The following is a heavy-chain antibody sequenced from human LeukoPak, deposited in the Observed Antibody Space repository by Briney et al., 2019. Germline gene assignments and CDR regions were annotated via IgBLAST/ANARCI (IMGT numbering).Heavy chain of an antibody. Sequence: GGSLRLSCAASGFMLNNYDMHWVRQAPGRGLEWVAMIWYDESNKYYADSVKGRFTISRDNAKNSLYLQLSSLRGEDTAIYYCVRDWRYSNSSRYYFGMDVWGQGTTVTVSS. CDR3: VRDWRYSNSSRYYFGMDV. CDR1: GFMLNNYD. J-gene: IGHJ6*02. CDR2: IWYDESNK. D-gene: IGHD6-6*01. V-gene: IGHV3-33*01.